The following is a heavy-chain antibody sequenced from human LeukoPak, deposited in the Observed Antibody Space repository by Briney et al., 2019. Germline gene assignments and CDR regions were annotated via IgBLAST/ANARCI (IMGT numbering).Heavy chain of an antibody. CDR1: GGTFSSYA. CDR3: ARGMGTEYCSSTSCYWLAFDI. D-gene: IGHD2-2*01. V-gene: IGHV1-69*06. J-gene: IGHJ3*02. Sequence: ASVKVSCKASGGTFSSYAISWVRQAPGQGLEWMGGIIPIFGTANYAQKFQGRVTITADKSTSTAYMELSSLRSEDTAAYYCARGMGTEYCSSTSCYWLAFDIWGQGTMVTVSS. CDR2: IIPIFGTA.